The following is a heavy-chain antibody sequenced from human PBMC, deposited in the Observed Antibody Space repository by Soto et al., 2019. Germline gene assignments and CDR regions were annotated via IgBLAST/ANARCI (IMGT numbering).Heavy chain of an antibody. Sequence: GEALKISCKGSGYSFTSYWIGWVRQMPGKGLEWMGIIYPGDSDTRYSPSFQGQVTISADKSISTAYLQWSSLKASDTAMYYCVFLCHTVVNPLLCYWGQRTLVPVSS. D-gene: IGHD2-15*01. CDR1: GYSFTSYW. CDR2: IYPGDSDT. V-gene: IGHV5-51*01. CDR3: VFLCHTVVNPLLCY. J-gene: IGHJ1*01.